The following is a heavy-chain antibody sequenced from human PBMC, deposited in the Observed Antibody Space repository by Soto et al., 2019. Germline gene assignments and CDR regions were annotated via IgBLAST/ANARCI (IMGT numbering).Heavy chain of an antibody. V-gene: IGHV3-53*01. J-gene: IGHJ3*01. CDR2: MHRGGTT. CDR1: GFSVSSTS. Sequence: PGGSLRLSCVVSGFSVSSTSIFWVRQATGKGLEWVSLMHRGGTTDNADSVKGRFTTSRDKSKNTLYLQMNGLRVEETAVYYCAREQLWSGPLHLDAFDLWGQVTMVTVSS. D-gene: IGHD3-3*01. CDR3: AREQLWSGPLHLDAFDL.